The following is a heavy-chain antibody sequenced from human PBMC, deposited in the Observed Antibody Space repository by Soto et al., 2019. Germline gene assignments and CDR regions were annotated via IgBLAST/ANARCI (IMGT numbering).Heavy chain of an antibody. CDR3: ARESYYGSGATVVGY. V-gene: IGHV4-30-2*01. CDR1: GGSISSGGYS. D-gene: IGHD3-10*01. Sequence: SETLSLTCAVSGGSISSGGYSWSWIRQPPGKGLEWIGYIYHSGSTYYNPSLKSRVTISVDRSKNQFSLKLSSVTAADTAVYYCARESYYGSGATVVGYWGLGTLVTVSS. J-gene: IGHJ4*02. CDR2: IYHSGST.